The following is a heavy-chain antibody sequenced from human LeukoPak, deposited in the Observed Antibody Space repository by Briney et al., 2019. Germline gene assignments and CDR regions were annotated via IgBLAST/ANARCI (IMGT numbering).Heavy chain of an antibody. Sequence: GGTLRLSCAASGFTFSSYEMNWVRQAPGKGLEWVTYIYSSGGNIYYADSVKGRFTISRDNAKNSLYLQMNSLRVEDTAVYYCAREGADGYNLGFDYWGQGTLVTVSS. V-gene: IGHV3-48*03. CDR1: GFTFSSYE. CDR2: IYSSGGNI. J-gene: IGHJ4*02. CDR3: AREGADGYNLGFDY. D-gene: IGHD5-24*01.